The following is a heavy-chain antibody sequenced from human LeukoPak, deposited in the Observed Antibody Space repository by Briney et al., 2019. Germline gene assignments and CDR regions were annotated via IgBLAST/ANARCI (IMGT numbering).Heavy chain of an antibody. CDR3: VRDGRGYCSSSSVCYSWFDP. J-gene: IGHJ5*02. CDR2: IYTSGTT. D-gene: IGHD2-2*01. Sequence: TSETLSLTCTVSGGSVNSYYWSWIRQPAGKGLEWIGRIYTSGTTNYNPSLKSRVSISVDTSKNQFSLKLSSLTAADTAVYYCVRDGRGYCSSSSVCYSWFDPWGRGTLVAVSS. CDR1: GGSVNSYY. V-gene: IGHV4-4*07.